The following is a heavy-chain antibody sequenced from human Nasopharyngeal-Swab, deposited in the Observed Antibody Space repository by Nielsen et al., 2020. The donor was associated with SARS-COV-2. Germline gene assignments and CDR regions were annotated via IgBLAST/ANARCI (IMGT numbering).Heavy chain of an antibody. CDR3: TIMIVATITVFGMDV. CDR2: IRSKAYGGTT. V-gene: IGHV3-49*04. Sequence: GESLKISCTASGFTFGDYAMSWVRQAPGKGLEWVGFIRSKAYGGTTEYAASVKDRFTISRDDSKSIAYLQMNSLKTEDTAVYYCTIMIVATITVFGMDVWGQGTTVTVSS. CDR1: GFTFGDYA. J-gene: IGHJ6*02. D-gene: IGHD5-12*01.